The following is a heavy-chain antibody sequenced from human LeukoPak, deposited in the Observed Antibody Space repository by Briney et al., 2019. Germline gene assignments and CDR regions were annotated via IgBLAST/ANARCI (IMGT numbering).Heavy chain of an antibody. Sequence: GESLKISCKGSGFTFSTYWMDWVRQAPGKGLEWVANIKEDGSEKYYEDSVKGRFTISRDNAKNSLYLLMNSLRAEDTAVYYCARNVGWFRFDYWGQGTLVTVSS. D-gene: IGHD2-15*01. CDR3: ARNVGWFRFDY. CDR2: IKEDGSEK. V-gene: IGHV3-7*03. CDR1: GFTFSTYW. J-gene: IGHJ4*02.